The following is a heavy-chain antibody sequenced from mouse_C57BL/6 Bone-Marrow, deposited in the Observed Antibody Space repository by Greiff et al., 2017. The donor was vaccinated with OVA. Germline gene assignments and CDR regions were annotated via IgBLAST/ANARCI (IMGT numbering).Heavy chain of an antibody. Sequence: VHLVESGPELVKPGASVKISCKASGYTFTDYYINWVKQRPGQGLEWIGWIFPGSGSTYYNEKFKGKATLTVDKSSSTAYMLLSSLTSEDSAVYFCAREGDDGYYYFDYWGQGTTLTVSS. D-gene: IGHD2-3*01. V-gene: IGHV1-75*01. CDR3: AREGDDGYYYFDY. J-gene: IGHJ2*01. CDR1: GYTFTDYY. CDR2: IFPGSGST.